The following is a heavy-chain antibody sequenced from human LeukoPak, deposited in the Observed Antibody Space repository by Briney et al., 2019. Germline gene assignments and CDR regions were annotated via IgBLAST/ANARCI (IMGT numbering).Heavy chain of an antibody. V-gene: IGHV3-23*01. CDR2: ISGSGGST. J-gene: IGHJ6*03. CDR1: GFTFSSYG. D-gene: IGHD3-10*01. CDR3: AKGGAVSSKSITMVRGTRRYYYYMDV. Sequence: GGSLRLSCAASGFTFSSYGMHWVRQAPGKGLEWVSAISGSGGSTYYADSVKGRFTISRDNSKNTLYLQMNSLRAEDTAVYYCAKGGAVSSKSITMVRGTRRYYYYMDVWGKGTTVTISS.